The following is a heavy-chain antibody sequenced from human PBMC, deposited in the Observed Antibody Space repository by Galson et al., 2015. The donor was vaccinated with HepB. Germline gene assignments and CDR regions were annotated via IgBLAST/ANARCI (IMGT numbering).Heavy chain of an antibody. CDR3: ARATVENAFDI. D-gene: IGHD1-26*01. V-gene: IGHV3-33*01. CDR1: GFTFSSYG. CDR2: IWYDGSNK. J-gene: IGHJ3*02. Sequence: SLRLSCAASGFTFSSYGMHWVRQAPAKGLEWVALIWYDGSNKNYADSVKGRFTISRDSTKNTLYLQMNNLRAEDTAVYYCARATVENAFDIWGQGTMVTVSS.